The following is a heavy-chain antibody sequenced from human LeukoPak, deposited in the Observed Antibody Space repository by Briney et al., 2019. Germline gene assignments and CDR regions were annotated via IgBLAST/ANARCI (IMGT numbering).Heavy chain of an antibody. D-gene: IGHD3-22*01. Sequence: ASVKVSCKASGYTFTGYYMHWVRQAPGQGLEWMGWINPNSGGTNYAQKFQGRVTMTRDTSISTAYMELSRLRSDDTAVYYCARDRHYYDSSGYYPWGQGTLVTVSS. J-gene: IGHJ5*02. CDR1: GYTFTGYY. V-gene: IGHV1-2*02. CDR3: ARDRHYYDSSGYYP. CDR2: INPNSGGT.